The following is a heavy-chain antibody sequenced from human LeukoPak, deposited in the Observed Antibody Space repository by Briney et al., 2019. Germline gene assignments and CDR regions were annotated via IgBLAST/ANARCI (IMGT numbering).Heavy chain of an antibody. J-gene: IGHJ6*03. CDR3: ARVSSGSYYYYYYMDV. D-gene: IGHD3-10*01. Sequence: VASVKVSCKASGYTFTNYDIHWVRQATGQGLEWMGWMNPNSGNTGYAQKFQGRVTITRDTSISTAYMELSSLMSEDTAVYYCARVSSGSYYYYYYMDVWGKGTTVTVSS. CDR2: MNPNSGNT. V-gene: IGHV1-8*03. CDR1: GYTFTNYD.